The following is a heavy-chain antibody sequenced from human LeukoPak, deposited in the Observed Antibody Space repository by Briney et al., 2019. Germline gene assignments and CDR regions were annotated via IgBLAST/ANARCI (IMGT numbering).Heavy chain of an antibody. Sequence: GESLMISCKCSGYSFTSYWISWVRQLPGKSLEWMGRIDPSDSYTNYSPSFQGHVTISADKSISTAYLQWSSLKASDTAMYYCARHAGNIVVVPAAINGMDVWGQGTTVTVSS. CDR1: GYSFTSYW. J-gene: IGHJ6*02. D-gene: IGHD2-2*01. CDR3: ARHAGNIVVVPAAINGMDV. V-gene: IGHV5-10-1*01. CDR2: IDPSDSYT.